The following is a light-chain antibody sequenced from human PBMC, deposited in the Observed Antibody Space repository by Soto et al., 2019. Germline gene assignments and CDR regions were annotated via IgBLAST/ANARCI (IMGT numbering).Light chain of an antibody. Sequence: QSALTQPPSASGSPGQSVTISCTGTSNDVGGYNYVSWYQQHPGKAPKLMIYEVSKRPTGVPDRFSGSKSGNTASLTVSGLQAEDEADYHCSSYGGNNNLIFGGGTQLTVL. J-gene: IGLJ2*01. CDR2: EVS. CDR3: SSYGGNNNLI. V-gene: IGLV2-8*01. CDR1: SNDVGGYNY.